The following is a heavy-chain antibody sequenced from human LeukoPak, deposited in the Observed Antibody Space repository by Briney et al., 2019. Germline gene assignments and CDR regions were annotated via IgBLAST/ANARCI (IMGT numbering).Heavy chain of an antibody. J-gene: IGHJ6*02. D-gene: IGHD4-17*01. CDR3: AKLPMTTVTTDGMDV. CDR2: ISWNSGSI. V-gene: IGHV3-9*01. Sequence: GGSLRLSCAASEFTFDDYAMHWVRQAPGKGLEWVSGISWNSGSIGYADSVKGRFTISRDNAKNSLYLQMNSLRAEDTALYYCAKLPMTTVTTDGMDVWGQGTTVTVSS. CDR1: EFTFDDYA.